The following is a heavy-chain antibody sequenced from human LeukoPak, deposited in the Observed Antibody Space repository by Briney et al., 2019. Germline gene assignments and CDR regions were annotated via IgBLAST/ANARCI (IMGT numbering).Heavy chain of an antibody. V-gene: IGHV3-30*04. D-gene: IGHD6-6*01. Sequence: GRSLGLSCAASGFTFSSYVMHWVRQAPGKGLEWVAIISYDGSNEYYADSVKGRFTISRDNSKNTLYLQMNSLRAADTAVYYWAKDKATSSLSSFDYGGRGPLATAPS. CDR3: AKDKATSSLSSFDY. CDR1: GFTFSSYV. CDR2: ISYDGSNE. J-gene: IGHJ4*02.